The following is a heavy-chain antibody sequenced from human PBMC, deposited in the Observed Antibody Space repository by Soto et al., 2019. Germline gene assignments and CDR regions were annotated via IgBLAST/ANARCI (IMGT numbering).Heavy chain of an antibody. J-gene: IGHJ4*02. CDR1: GFIFSNYA. D-gene: IGHD1-20*01. CDR3: ASTDKYNSQSIGWASRFDY. CDR2: FTSGGST. Sequence: EVQLLESGGDLVQPGGSLRLSCAASGFIFSNYAMTWVRQAPGKGPEWVSTFTSGGSTYYRDTVKGRFTISRDNSKNTLDLRMNRLRAEDSAVYYCASTDKYNSQSIGWASRFDYLGQGTLVTVSS. V-gene: IGHV3-23*01.